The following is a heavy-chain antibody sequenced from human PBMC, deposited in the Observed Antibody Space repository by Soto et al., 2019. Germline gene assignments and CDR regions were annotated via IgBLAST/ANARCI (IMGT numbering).Heavy chain of an antibody. CDR3: AKSRLRIAAAGTWWFDP. Sequence: GGSLRLSCAASGFTFSSYGMHWVRQAPGKGLEWVAVISYDGSNKYYADSVKGRFTISRDNSKNTLYLQMNSLRAEDTAVYYCAKSRLRIAAAGTWWFDPWGQGTLVTVSS. CDR1: GFTFSSYG. V-gene: IGHV3-30*18. D-gene: IGHD6-13*01. CDR2: ISYDGSNK. J-gene: IGHJ5*02.